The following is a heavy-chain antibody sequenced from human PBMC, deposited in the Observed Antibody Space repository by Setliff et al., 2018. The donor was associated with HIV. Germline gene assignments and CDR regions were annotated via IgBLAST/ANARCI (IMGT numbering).Heavy chain of an antibody. Sequence: SETLSLTCTVSDDSVSTFYWNWIRQPPGKGLEWIGFIHHSGGTQYNPSLMSRLTMSVDSSKNQFSLSLSSVTAADTAVYYCARLPDINSWPFDYWARGTLVTVSS. J-gene: IGHJ4*02. CDR1: DDSVSTFY. D-gene: IGHD6-13*01. V-gene: IGHV4-59*02. CDR2: IHHSGGT. CDR3: ARLPDINSWPFDY.